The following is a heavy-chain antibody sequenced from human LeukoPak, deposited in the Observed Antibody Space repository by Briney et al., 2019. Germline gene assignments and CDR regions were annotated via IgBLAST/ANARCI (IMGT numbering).Heavy chain of an antibody. V-gene: IGHV4-39*01. CDR1: GGSISSSTYY. CDR3: ARQTSGWFFDY. D-gene: IGHD6-19*01. J-gene: IGHJ4*02. Sequence: SETLSLTCTVSGGSISSSTYYWGWIRQPPGKGLEWIGSIHYSGRTYYNPSLKSRVAISVDTSKNQFSLKLTSVTAADTAVYHCARQTSGWFFDYWGQGTLVTVSS. CDR2: IHYSGRT.